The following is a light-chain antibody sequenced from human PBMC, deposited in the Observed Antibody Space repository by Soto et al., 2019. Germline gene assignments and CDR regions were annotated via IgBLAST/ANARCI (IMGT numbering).Light chain of an antibody. Sequence: EVMLTQSPGTLSLSPGERATLSCRASQSVSSNYLAWYQQKSGQAPRLLIYGASNSATGIPDRFSGSGSGTDFTLTIRRLEPEDFAVYYCQQYDTSPRTFGQGTTVDFK. J-gene: IGKJ1*01. V-gene: IGKV3-20*01. CDR3: QQYDTSPRT. CDR2: GAS. CDR1: QSVSSNY.